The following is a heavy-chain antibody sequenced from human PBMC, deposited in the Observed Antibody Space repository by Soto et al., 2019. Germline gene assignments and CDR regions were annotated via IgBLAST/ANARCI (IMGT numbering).Heavy chain of an antibody. D-gene: IGHD3-9*01. J-gene: IGHJ6*02. CDR3: ARDILTCNYYYGMDV. CDR2: IYYSGST. CDR1: GGSISSGGYY. V-gene: IGHV4-31*03. Sequence: QVQLQESGPGLVKPSQTLSLTCTVSGGSISSGGYYWSWIRQHPGKGLEWIGYIYYSGSTYYNPSLKSRVTISVDTSKNQSSLKLSSVTAADSAVYYCARDILTCNYYYGMDVWGQGTTVTVSS.